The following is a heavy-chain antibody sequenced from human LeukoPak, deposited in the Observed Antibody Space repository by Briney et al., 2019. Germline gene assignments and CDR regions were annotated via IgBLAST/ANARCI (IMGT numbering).Heavy chain of an antibody. CDR3: ASLDCSGGGCYPDY. CDR1: GGSVSSGSYY. J-gene: IGHJ4*02. Sequence: PSETLSLTCTVSGGSVSSGSYYWGWIRQPPGKGLEWIGGINYSGTTYYSPSLRSRVTIFVDTSKNQFSLKLSSVTAADTAVYYCASLDCSGGGCYPDYWGQGTLVTVSP. V-gene: IGHV4-39*01. CDR2: INYSGTT. D-gene: IGHD2-15*01.